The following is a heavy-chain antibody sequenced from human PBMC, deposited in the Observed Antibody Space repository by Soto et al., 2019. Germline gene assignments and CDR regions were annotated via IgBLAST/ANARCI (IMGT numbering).Heavy chain of an antibody. Sequence: PGGPLRLSYAAAGFTFSSYAMSWVRPAPGKGLEWVSAISGSGGSTYYADSVKGRFTISRDNSKNTLYLQMNSLRAEDTAVYYCAKDFFSSVGPRWFDPWGQGTLVTVSS. CDR2: ISGSGGST. D-gene: IGHD3-22*01. J-gene: IGHJ5*02. V-gene: IGHV3-23*01. CDR1: GFTFSSYA. CDR3: AKDFFSSVGPRWFDP.